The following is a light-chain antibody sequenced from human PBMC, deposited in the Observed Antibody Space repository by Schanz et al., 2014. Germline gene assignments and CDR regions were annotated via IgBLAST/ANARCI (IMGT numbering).Light chain of an antibody. CDR3: SSYTRSSSRV. CDR1: ATDIGGTYL. J-gene: IGLJ1*01. Sequence: QSALTQPASVSASPGQSITISCTGTATDIGGTYLVSWYQQNPGEAPKLLILGDNHRPSGVSNRFSGSKSGNTASLTISGLQAEDEADYYCSSYTRSSSRVFGTGTKLTVL. CDR2: GDN. V-gene: IGLV2-14*02.